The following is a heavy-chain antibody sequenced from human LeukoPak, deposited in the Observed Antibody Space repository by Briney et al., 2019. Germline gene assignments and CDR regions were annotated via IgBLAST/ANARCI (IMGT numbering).Heavy chain of an antibody. CDR3: ARDMGGSSPFLHDY. CDR1: GFTFSSYA. D-gene: IGHD6-6*01. CDR2: ISYDGSNK. Sequence: GGSLRLSCAASGFTFSSYAMHWVRQAPGKGLEWVAVISYDGSNKYYADSVKGRFTISRDNSKNTLYLQMNSLRAEDTAVYYCARDMGGSSPFLHDYWGQGTLVTVSS. V-gene: IGHV3-30-3*01. J-gene: IGHJ4*02.